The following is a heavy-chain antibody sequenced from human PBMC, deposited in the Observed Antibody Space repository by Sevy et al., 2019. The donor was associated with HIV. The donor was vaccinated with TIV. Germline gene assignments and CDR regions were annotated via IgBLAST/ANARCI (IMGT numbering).Heavy chain of an antibody. CDR3: AKEMYSSGWFPFDY. CDR1: GFTFDDYA. J-gene: IGHJ4*02. CDR2: ISWNSGSI. Sequence: GGSLRLSCAASGFTFDDYAMDWVRQAPGKGLEWVSGISWNSGSIGYADSVKGRFTISRDNAKNSLYLQMNSLRAEDTALYYCAKEMYSSGWFPFDYWGQGTLVTVSS. D-gene: IGHD6-19*01. V-gene: IGHV3-9*01.